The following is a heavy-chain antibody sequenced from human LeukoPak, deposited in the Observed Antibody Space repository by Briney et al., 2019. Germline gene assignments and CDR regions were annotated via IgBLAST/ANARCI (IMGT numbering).Heavy chain of an antibody. CDR3: ARDWGITGTNYYYYYMDV. CDR1: GFTFSSYA. CDR2: IYSGGST. J-gene: IGHJ6*03. Sequence: GGSLRLSCAASGFTFSSYAMTWVRQAPGKGLEWVSVIYSGGSTYYADSVKGRFTISRDNSKNTLYLQMNSLRAEDTAVYYCARDWGITGTNYYYYYMDVWGKGTTVTVSS. D-gene: IGHD1-7*01. V-gene: IGHV3-53*01.